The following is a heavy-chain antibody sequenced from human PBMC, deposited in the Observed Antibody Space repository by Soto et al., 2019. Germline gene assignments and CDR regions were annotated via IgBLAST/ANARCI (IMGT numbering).Heavy chain of an antibody. Sequence: GGSLRLSCAASGFTFSSYSMNWVRQAPGKGLEWVSSISSSSSYIYYADSVKGRFTISRDNAKNSLYLQMNSLRAEDTAVYYCASMFSSPHLNWFYLCGQGTLVIVSS. CDR1: GFTFSSYS. CDR3: ASMFSSPHLNWFYL. J-gene: IGHJ5*02. D-gene: IGHD3-10*02. CDR2: ISSSSSYI. V-gene: IGHV3-21*01.